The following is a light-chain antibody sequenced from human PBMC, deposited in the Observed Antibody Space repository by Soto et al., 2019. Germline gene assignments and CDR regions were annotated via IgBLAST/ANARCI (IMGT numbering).Light chain of an antibody. Sequence: QSVLTQPRSVSGSPGQSVTISCTGTSSDVGAYNYVSWYQQHPGKAPKVMIYDVTKRPSGVPDRFSGSKSGNTASLTISGLQAEDEADYYCCSFANTYTLIFGGGTKLTVL. J-gene: IGLJ2*01. V-gene: IGLV2-11*01. CDR3: CSFANTYTLI. CDR2: DVT. CDR1: SSDVGAYNY.